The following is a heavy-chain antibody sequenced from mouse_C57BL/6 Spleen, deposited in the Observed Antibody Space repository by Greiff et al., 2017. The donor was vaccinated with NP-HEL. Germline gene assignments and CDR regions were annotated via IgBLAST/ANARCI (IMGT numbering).Heavy chain of an antibody. CDR3: ARSNYGTDYFDV. CDR1: GFTFSDYG. Sequence: EVMLVESGGGLVKPGGSLKLSCAASGFTFSDYGMHWVRQAPEKGLEWVAYISSGSSTIYYADTVKGRFTISRDNAKNTLFLQMTSLRSEDTVMYYCARSNYGTDYFDVWGTGTTVTVSS. CDR2: ISSGSSTI. V-gene: IGHV5-17*01. D-gene: IGHD2-5*01. J-gene: IGHJ1*03.